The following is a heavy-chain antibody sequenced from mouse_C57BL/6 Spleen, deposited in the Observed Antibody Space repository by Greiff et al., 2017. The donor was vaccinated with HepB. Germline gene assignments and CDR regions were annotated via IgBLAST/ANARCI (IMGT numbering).Heavy chain of an antibody. D-gene: IGHD2-5*01. CDR3: ARVVYYSNYDYFDY. V-gene: IGHV1-64*01. Sequence: VQLQQPGAELVKPGASVKLSCKASGYTFTSYWMHWVKQRPGQGLEWIGMIHPNSGSTNYNEKFKSKATLTVDKSSSTAYMQLSSLTSEDSAVYYCARVVYYSNYDYFDYWGQGTTLTVSS. CDR1: GYTFTSYW. CDR2: IHPNSGST. J-gene: IGHJ2*01.